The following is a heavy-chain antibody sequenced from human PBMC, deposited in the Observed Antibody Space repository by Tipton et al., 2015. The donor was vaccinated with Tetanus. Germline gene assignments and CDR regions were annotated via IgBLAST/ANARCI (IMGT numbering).Heavy chain of an antibody. V-gene: IGHV1-18*01. D-gene: IGHD6-25*01. CDR2: ISAYNGKT. Sequence: QLVQSGAEVKEPGASVKVSCKASGYNFVNFGISWVRQAPGQGLEWMGWISAYNGKTKYAQRLQGRVTMTTDRSASTAYMDLRRLRSDDTAVYYCARVQEQRIYNYGMDVWGQGTTVTASS. CDR3: ARVQEQRIYNYGMDV. CDR1: GYNFVNFG. J-gene: IGHJ6*02.